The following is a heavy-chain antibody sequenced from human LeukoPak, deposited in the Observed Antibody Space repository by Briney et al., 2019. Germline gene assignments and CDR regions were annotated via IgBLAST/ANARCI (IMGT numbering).Heavy chain of an antibody. V-gene: IGHV1-3*01. D-gene: IGHD6-13*01. Sequence: ASVKVSCKASGYTFTSYGIIWVRQAPGQRLEWMGWINAGNGDTDYAQKFQGRVTISRDTSASTAYMELSSLTSADTAVYYCARDKTSTWYGAIDFWGQGALVTVSS. CDR1: GYTFTSYG. CDR3: ARDKTSTWYGAIDF. CDR2: INAGNGDT. J-gene: IGHJ4*02.